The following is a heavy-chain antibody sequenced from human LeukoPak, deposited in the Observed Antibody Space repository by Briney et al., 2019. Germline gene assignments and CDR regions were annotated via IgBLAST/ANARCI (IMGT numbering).Heavy chain of an antibody. D-gene: IGHD6-6*01. Sequence: GGSLRLSCAASGFNFRDHHMSWIRQAPGKGLEWVAYIVGSSSYTNYADSVKGRFTISRDNGENSLYLQMNSLRDEDTAVYYCARGPSIAARYDAFDIWGQGTMVTVSS. J-gene: IGHJ3*02. CDR1: GFNFRDHH. CDR3: ARGPSIAARYDAFDI. V-gene: IGHV3-11*06. CDR2: IVGSSSYT.